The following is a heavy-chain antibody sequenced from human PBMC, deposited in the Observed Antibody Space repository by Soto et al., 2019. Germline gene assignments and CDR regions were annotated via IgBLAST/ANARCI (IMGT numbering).Heavy chain of an antibody. CDR3: VRGGIAGNWFDP. CDR1: GGSITSGGFY. D-gene: IGHD6-13*01. CDR2: IFHSGST. J-gene: IGHJ5*02. V-gene: IGHV4-31*03. Sequence: QVQLQESGPGLVKPSQTLSLTCSVSGGSITSGGFYWSWIRQHPEKGLEGIAYIFHSGSTDYNPSLKSRIIISADTSKNQFSLKLTSVTAADTAVYYCVRGGIAGNWFDPWGQGTLVTVSS.